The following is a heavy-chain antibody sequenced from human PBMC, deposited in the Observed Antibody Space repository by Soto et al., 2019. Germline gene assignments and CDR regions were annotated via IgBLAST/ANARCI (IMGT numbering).Heavy chain of an antibody. J-gene: IGHJ6*02. Sequence: GGSLRLSCAASGFTLSSDWMSWVRQAPGKGLEWVANIKQDGSEKYYVDSVKGRCTISRDNAKNSLYLQMNSLRAEDTAVYYCARDRYSYYDFWSGSLPYSYYGMDVWAQGTTVTVS. CDR1: GFTLSSDW. D-gene: IGHD3-3*01. V-gene: IGHV3-7*01. CDR3: ARDRYSYYDFWSGSLPYSYYGMDV. CDR2: IKQDGSEK.